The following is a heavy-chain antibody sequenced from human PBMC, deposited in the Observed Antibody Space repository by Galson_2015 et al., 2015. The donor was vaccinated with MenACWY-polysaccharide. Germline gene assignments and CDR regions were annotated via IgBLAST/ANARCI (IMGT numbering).Heavy chain of an antibody. Sequence: SLRLSCAASGLTFSRFWMTWVRQAPGKGLEWVASIKEDGSERYYVDSVKGRFTISRDNAKESLYLQMNSLRAEDTAVYYCAKAPPSSSWYEYERTFDYWGQGTLVTVSS. CDR2: IKEDGSER. J-gene: IGHJ4*02. CDR1: GLTFSRFW. CDR3: AKAPPSSSWYEYERTFDY. V-gene: IGHV3-7*03. D-gene: IGHD6-13*01.